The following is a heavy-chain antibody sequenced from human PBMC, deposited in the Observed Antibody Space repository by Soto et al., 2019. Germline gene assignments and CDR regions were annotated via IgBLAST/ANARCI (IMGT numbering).Heavy chain of an antibody. V-gene: IGHV3-21*01. D-gene: IGHD3-16*01. Sequence: GGSLRLSCAASGFTFSSYSMNWVRQAPGKGLEWVSSISSSSSYIYYADSVKGRFTISRDNAKNSLYLQMNSLRAEDTAVYYCAREAIEWGLWGDYWGQGTLVTVSS. J-gene: IGHJ4*02. CDR2: ISSSSSYI. CDR3: AREAIEWGLWGDY. CDR1: GFTFSSYS.